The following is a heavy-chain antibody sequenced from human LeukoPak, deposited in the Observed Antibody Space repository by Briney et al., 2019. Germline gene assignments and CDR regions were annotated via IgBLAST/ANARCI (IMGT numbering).Heavy chain of an antibody. V-gene: IGHV4-34*08. J-gene: IGHJ4*02. Sequence: GSLRLSGAASGFTFSSYWSWIRQPPGKGLEWIGEINHSGSTNYNPSLKSRVAISVDTSKNQFSLKLSSVTAADTAVYYCAIPRARFLEWFGVFDYWGQGTLVTVSS. CDR3: AIPRARFLEWFGVFDY. CDR1: GFTFSSY. D-gene: IGHD3-3*01. CDR2: INHSGST.